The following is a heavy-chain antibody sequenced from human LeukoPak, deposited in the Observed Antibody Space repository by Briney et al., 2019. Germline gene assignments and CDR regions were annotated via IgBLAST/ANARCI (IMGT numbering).Heavy chain of an antibody. CDR2: IIPIFGTA. V-gene: IGHV1-69*05. J-gene: IGHJ3*02. CDR3: ATSCYYDSSGYHDDFDI. Sequence: SVKVSCKASGGTFSSYAISWVRQAPGQGLEWMGRIIPIFGTANYAQKFQGRVTITTDESTSTAYMELSSLRSEDTAVYYCATSCYYDSSGYHDDFDIWGQGTMVTVSS. D-gene: IGHD3-22*01. CDR1: GGTFSSYA.